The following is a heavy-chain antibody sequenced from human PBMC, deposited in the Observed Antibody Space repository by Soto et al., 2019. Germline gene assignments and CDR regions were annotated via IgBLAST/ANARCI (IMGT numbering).Heavy chain of an antibody. V-gene: IGHV4-39*01. D-gene: IGHD4-17*01. J-gene: IGHJ4*02. CDR1: GGSISSSSYY. CDR2: IYYSGST. CDR3: AGEMTTVTIFDY. Sequence: SETLSLTCTVSGGSISSSSYYWGWIRQPPGKGLEWIGSIYYSGSTYYNPSLKSRVTISVDTSKNQFSLKLSSVTAADTAVYYCAGEMTTVTIFDYWGQGTLVTVSS.